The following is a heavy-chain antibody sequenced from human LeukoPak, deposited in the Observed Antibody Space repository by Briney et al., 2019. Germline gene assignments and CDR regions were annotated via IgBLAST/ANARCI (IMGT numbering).Heavy chain of an antibody. CDR1: GFTFSSYS. CDR2: ISSSSSTI. V-gene: IGHV3-48*01. D-gene: IGHD6-13*01. CDR3: ARGPSRAGNYFDY. J-gene: IGHJ4*02. Sequence: GGSLRLSCAASGFTFSSYSMNWVRQAPGKGLEWVSYISSSSSTIYYADSVKGRFTISRDNAKNSLYLQMNSLRAEDTAVYYCARGPSRAGNYFDYWGQGTLVTVSS.